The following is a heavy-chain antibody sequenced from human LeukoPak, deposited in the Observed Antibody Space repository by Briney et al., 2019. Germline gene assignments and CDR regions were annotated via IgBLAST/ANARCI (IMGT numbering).Heavy chain of an antibody. CDR2: IKSKTNGETR. V-gene: IGHV3-15*01. D-gene: IGHD6-13*01. J-gene: IGHJ4*02. Sequence: GGSLRLSCAASGFTFSNYNMNWVRQAPGKGLEWVGLIKSKTNGETRDYAAPVKGRFTISRDDSDNTLYLQMNSLKNEDTAVYYCALIAAAANSRFDYWGQGTLVTVSS. CDR3: ALIAAAANSRFDY. CDR1: GFTFSNYN.